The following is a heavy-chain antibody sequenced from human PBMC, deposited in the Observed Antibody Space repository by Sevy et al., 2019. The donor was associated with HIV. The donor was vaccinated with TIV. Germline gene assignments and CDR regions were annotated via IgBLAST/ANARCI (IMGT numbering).Heavy chain of an antibody. CDR3: ARARDGYKWGYFDY. CDR2: ISSSGSTI. Sequence: GGSLRLSCAASGFTFSSYEMNWDRQAPGKGLEWVSYISSSGSTIYYADSVKGRFIISRDNAKNSLYLQMNSLRAEDTAVYYCARARDGYKWGYFDYWGQGTLVTVSS. J-gene: IGHJ4*02. V-gene: IGHV3-48*03. CDR1: GFTFSSYE. D-gene: IGHD5-12*01.